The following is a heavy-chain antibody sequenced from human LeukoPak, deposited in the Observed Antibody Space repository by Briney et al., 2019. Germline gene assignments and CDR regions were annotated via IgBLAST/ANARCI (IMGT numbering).Heavy chain of an antibody. CDR2: IHPGEFDT. Sequence: GESLKISCKGSGYLFTNYWIGWVRQMPGKGLEWMGIIHPGEFDTRYSPSFEGQVTISAGKYISTAYLQWSSLKASDSGMYYCATWDINFVFDHWGQGTLVTVSA. J-gene: IGHJ4*02. CDR3: ATWDINFVFDH. CDR1: GYLFTNYW. D-gene: IGHD4-11*01. V-gene: IGHV5-51*01.